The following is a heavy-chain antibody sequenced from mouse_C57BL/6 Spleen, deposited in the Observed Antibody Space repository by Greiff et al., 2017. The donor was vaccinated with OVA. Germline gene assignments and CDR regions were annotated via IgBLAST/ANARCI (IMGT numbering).Heavy chain of an antibody. CDR1: GYSFTGYY. CDR2: INPSTGGT. Sequence: EVQLQQSGPELVKPGASVKISCKASGYSFTGYYMNWVKQSPEKSLEWIGEINPSTGGTTYNQKFKAKATLTVDKSSSTAYMQRKSLTSEDSAVYYCARRSRTCFDDWGQGTTLTVSS. J-gene: IGHJ2*01. CDR3: ARRSRTCFDD. D-gene: IGHD5-1*01. V-gene: IGHV1-42*01.